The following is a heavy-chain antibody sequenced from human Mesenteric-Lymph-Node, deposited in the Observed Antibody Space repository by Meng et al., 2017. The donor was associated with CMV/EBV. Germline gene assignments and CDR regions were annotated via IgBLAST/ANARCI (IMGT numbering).Heavy chain of an antibody. D-gene: IGHD5-18*01. CDR3: AREYGGYSYAAYFDY. J-gene: IGHJ4*02. Sequence: AGGKFSSYATSWGRQAPGQELEGRGGSNPIVGTANDARKFQGRVTITTDESTSTAYMELGSLRSEDTAVYYCAREYGGYSYAAYFDYWGQGTLVTVSS. V-gene: IGHV1-69*05. CDR2: SNPIVGTA. CDR1: GGKFSSYA.